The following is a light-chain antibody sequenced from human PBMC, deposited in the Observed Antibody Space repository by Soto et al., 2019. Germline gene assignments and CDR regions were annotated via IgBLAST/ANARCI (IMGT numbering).Light chain of an antibody. CDR1: SSNIGRNT. Sequence: QSVLTQPPSASGTPGQRVIISCSGSSSNIGRNTVNWYQQLPGTAPTLLIYSNNQRPSGVPDRFSGSKSGTSASLAVNGLQSEDECDYYCAVWDDSLNGPLFGGGTKLTVL. CDR2: SNN. CDR3: AVWDDSLNGPL. J-gene: IGLJ3*02. V-gene: IGLV1-44*01.